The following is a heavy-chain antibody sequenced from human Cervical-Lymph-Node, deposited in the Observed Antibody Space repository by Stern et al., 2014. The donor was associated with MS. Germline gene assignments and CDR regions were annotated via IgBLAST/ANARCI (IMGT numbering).Heavy chain of an antibody. CDR2: IIPMLGTT. CDR3: ARDQGDYGSGSEDSWFDP. V-gene: IGHV1-69*06. CDR1: RDTFSHSA. J-gene: IGHJ5*02. Sequence: QVKLVQSGAEVKKPGSSVKVSCKASRDTFSHSALSWVRQAPGQGLEWMGGIIPMLGTTSYAQKFQGRVTITADRSTNIAYMELRSLKSDDSAVYFCARDQGDYGSGSEDSWFDPWGQGTRVTVSS. D-gene: IGHD3-10*01.